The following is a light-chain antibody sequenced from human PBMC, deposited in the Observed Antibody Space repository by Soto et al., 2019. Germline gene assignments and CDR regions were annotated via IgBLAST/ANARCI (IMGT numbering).Light chain of an antibody. CDR2: WAS. Sequence: DIVMTQSPDSLAVSLGERATINCKSSQSVLYSSNNKNYLAWYQQKPGQPPKLLIYWASTRESGVPDRFSGSGSGTDFPLPTGSLQAEDVAVYYCQQYYSTPWTFGQGTKVEIK. CDR1: QSVLYSSNNKNY. J-gene: IGKJ1*01. CDR3: QQYYSTPWT. V-gene: IGKV4-1*01.